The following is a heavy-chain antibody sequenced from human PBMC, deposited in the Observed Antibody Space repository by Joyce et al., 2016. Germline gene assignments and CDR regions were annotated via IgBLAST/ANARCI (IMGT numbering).Heavy chain of an antibody. CDR1: GFTFRYYA. D-gene: IGHD1-1*01. V-gene: IGHV3-30-3*01. CDR2: ISHEGGNQ. Sequence: QVQLVESGGGVVQPGRSLRLSCAASGFTFRYYAMHWVRQAPGKGLEWVALISHEGGNQYYAGSVKGRFTISRDNSKNTMDLQMNSLRADDTAVYYCARDLQIQLWSGLGYWSQGTLVTVSS. J-gene: IGHJ4*02. CDR3: ARDLQIQLWSGLGY.